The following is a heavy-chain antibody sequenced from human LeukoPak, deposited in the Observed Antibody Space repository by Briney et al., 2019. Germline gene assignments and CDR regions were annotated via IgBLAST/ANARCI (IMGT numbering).Heavy chain of an antibody. CDR1: GASISEYY. CDR3: ARDLYCSSTSCSYDAFDI. D-gene: IGHD2-2*01. V-gene: IGHV4-59*01. J-gene: IGHJ3*02. Sequence: SEALSLTCSVPGASISEYYWSSVRPPPGKGLGWIGYIYYSGSNNYNPYLKSRVTISVDTSKNQFSLKLSSVTAADTAVYYCARDLYCSSTSCSYDAFDIWGQGTMVTVSS. CDR2: IYYSGSN.